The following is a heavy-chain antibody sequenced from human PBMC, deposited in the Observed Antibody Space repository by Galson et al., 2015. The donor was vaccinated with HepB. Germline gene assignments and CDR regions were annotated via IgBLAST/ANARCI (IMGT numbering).Heavy chain of an antibody. V-gene: IGHV3-33*01. CDR1: GFTFSHCG. J-gene: IGHJ4*02. D-gene: IGHD1-1*01. Sequence: SLRLSCAASGFTFSHCGMHWVRQAPGKGLEWVAFIWYDGSNEYYSDSVKGRFTISRDNSKNTVFLQMNSLRVEDTAIYYCARDLTTYFDYWGQGTLVTVSS. CDR3: ARDLTTYFDY. CDR2: IWYDGSNE.